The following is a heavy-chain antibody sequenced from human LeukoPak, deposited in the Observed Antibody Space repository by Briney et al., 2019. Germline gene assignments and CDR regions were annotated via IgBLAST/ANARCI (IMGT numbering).Heavy chain of an antibody. D-gene: IGHD3-10*01. CDR3: AKDGYGSGGRWFDP. J-gene: IGHJ5*02. CDR1: GFSFSTFG. V-gene: IGHV3-23*01. CDR2: FRGNGGST. Sequence: GGSLRLSCAASGFSFSTFGMSWVRQAPGKGLEWISSFRGNGGSTYYAVSVRGRFTISRDKSKNTLYLQMNSLRAEDSAVYYCAKDGYGSGGRWFDPWGRGTLVTVSS.